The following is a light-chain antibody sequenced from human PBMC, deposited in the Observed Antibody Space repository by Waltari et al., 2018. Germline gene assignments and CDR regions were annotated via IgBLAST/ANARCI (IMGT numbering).Light chain of an antibody. V-gene: IGKV2-29*02. J-gene: IGKJ4*01. CDR1: QTLLHSDGNKF. Sequence: VMTQTPRTLSVTPGQPASISCKSSQTLLHSDGNKFLFWYMQKPGQSPHLLIYDVSSRFSGVPDRFSGSGSGTDFTLKISRVEAEDTGVYYCMQGVHLPLTFGGGTKVEI. CDR2: DVS. CDR3: MQGVHLPLT.